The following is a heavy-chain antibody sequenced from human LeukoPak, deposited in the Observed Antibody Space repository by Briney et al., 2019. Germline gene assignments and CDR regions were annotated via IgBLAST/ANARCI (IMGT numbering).Heavy chain of an antibody. D-gene: IGHD3-22*01. CDR3: ARDSSDYYDSSGYSENAFDI. CDR2: INHSGST. CDR1: GGSFSGYY. J-gene: IGHJ3*02. Sequence: SETLSLTCAVYGGSFSGYYWSWIRQPPGKGLEWIGEINHSGSTNYNPSLKSRVTISVDTSKNQFSLKLSSVTAADTAVYYCARDSSDYYDSSGYSENAFDIWGQGTMVTVSS. V-gene: IGHV4-34*01.